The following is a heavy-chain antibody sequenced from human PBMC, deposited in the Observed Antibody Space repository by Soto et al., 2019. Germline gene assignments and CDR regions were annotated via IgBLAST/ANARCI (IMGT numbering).Heavy chain of an antibody. CDR1: GASISSEAYY. D-gene: IGHD4-17*01. CDR2: IYYSGST. Sequence: SETLSLTCTVSGASISSEAYYWSWVRQPPGKGLEWIGYIYYSGSTYYNPSLKSRVTISLDTSKNQFSLNLSSVTAADTAVFYCARGLRRNNYFDYWGQGTLVTVSS. CDR3: ARGLRRNNYFDY. V-gene: IGHV4-30-4*01. J-gene: IGHJ4*02.